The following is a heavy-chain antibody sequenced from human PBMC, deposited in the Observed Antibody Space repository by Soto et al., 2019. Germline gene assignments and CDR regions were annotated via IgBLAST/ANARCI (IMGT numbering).Heavy chain of an antibody. CDR2: TYYRSKWNN. D-gene: IGHD5-12*01. CDR1: GDSVSDNSAA. V-gene: IGHV6-1*01. Sequence: SPTLSLTCAISGDSVSDNSAAWNWIRQSPSRGLEWLGRTYYRSKWNNDYAISVKSRITINPDTSKNQFSLQLNSVTPEDTAVYYCPRHVAQVPGSLGDALDVWGQGTMVTVSS. CDR3: PRHVAQVPGSLGDALDV. J-gene: IGHJ3*01.